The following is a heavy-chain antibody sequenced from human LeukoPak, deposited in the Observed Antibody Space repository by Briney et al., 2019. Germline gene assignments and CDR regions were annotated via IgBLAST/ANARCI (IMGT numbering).Heavy chain of an antibody. V-gene: IGHV3-30-3*01. D-gene: IGHD6-13*01. CDR2: ISYDGSNK. CDR3: ARVMGSSWLDLALDI. Sequence: GGSLRLSCAASGFTFSSYAIHWVRQAPGKGLEWVAIISYDGSNKYYADSVKGRFTISRDNSKNTLYLQMNSLGVEDTAVYYCARVMGSSWLDLALDIWGQGTMVTVSP. J-gene: IGHJ3*02. CDR1: GFTFSSYA.